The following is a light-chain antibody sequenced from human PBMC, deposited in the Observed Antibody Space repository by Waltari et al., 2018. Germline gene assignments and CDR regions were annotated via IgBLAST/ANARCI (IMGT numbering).Light chain of an antibody. CDR1: SRDIGSHTT. Sequence: QSALTPPASLSGAPGQSITISCTGTSRDIGSHTTSTWYQQHPGQAPRLLMYDVNSRPSGVSNRFSGSKSGNTASLTISGLQADDEAHYYCSAYTSSATLAFGGGTGLTVL. V-gene: IGLV2-14*03. CDR3: SAYTSSATLA. CDR2: DVN. J-gene: IGLJ2*01.